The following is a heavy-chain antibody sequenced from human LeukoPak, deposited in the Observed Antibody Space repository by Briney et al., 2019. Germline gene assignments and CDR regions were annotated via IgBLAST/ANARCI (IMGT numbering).Heavy chain of an antibody. CDR3: ARDASSGWYARYFDH. CDR1: GFTFSSYS. CDR2: ISSSSSTI. D-gene: IGHD6-19*01. J-gene: IGHJ4*02. Sequence: GGSLRLSCAASGFTFSSYSMNWVRQAPGKGLEWVSYISSSSSTIYYADSVKGRFTISRDNAKNSLYLQMNSLRAEDTAVYYCARDASSGWYARYFDHWGQGTLVTVSS. V-gene: IGHV3-48*01.